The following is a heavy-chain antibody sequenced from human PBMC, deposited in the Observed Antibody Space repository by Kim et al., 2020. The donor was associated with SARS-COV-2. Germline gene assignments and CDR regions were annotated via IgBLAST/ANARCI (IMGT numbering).Heavy chain of an antibody. CDR1: GGSISSSSYY. D-gene: IGHD3-22*01. CDR2: IYYSGST. J-gene: IGHJ3*02. CDR3: ARQSAITMIVVVIAFDI. Sequence: SETLSLTCTVSGGSISSSSYYWGWIRQPPGKGLEWIGSIYYSGSTYYNPSLKSRVTISVDTSKNQFSLKLSSVTAADTAVYYCARQSAITMIVVVIAFDIWGQGTMVTVSS. V-gene: IGHV4-39*01.